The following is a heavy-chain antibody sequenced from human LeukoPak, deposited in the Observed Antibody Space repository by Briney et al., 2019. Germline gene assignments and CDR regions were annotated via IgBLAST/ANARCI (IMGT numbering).Heavy chain of an antibody. V-gene: IGHV4-34*01. CDR1: GFTFSSYW. CDR3: ARERFLEWLSYNWFDP. Sequence: KSGGSLRLSCAASGFTFSSYWMSWVRQPPGKGLEWIGEINHSGSTNYNPSLKSRVTISVDTSKNQFSLKLSSVTAADTAVYYCARERFLEWLSYNWFDPWGQGTLVTVSS. D-gene: IGHD3-3*01. J-gene: IGHJ5*02. CDR2: INHSGST.